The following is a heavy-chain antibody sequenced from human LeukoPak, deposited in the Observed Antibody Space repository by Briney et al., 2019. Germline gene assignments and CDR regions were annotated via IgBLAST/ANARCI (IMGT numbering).Heavy chain of an antibody. Sequence: GASVKVSCKASGYTFTSYGISWVRQAPGQGLEWMVWISAYNGNTNYAQKLQGRVTMTTDTSTSTAYMELRSLRSDDTAVYYCARLSRGYSYGYFYYWGQGTLVTVSS. V-gene: IGHV1-18*01. CDR1: GYTFTSYG. CDR2: ISAYNGNT. J-gene: IGHJ4*02. CDR3: ARLSRGYSYGYFYY. D-gene: IGHD5-18*01.